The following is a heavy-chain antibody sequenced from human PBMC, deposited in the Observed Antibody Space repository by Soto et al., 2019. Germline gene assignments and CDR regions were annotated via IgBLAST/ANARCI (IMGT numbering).Heavy chain of an antibody. D-gene: IGHD3-22*01. V-gene: IGHV1-18*01. Sequence: QVHLVQSGAEVKKPGASVKVSCKASGYTFTSYGINWVRQAPGQGLEWMGWISAYNGKTNCAQKLPGRVTLTPDTSTSTAYMELRSLRSDDTAVYYCARDYYDSSGLYYFEYWGQGTLVTVSS. J-gene: IGHJ4*02. CDR1: GYTFTSYG. CDR2: ISAYNGKT. CDR3: ARDYYDSSGLYYFEY.